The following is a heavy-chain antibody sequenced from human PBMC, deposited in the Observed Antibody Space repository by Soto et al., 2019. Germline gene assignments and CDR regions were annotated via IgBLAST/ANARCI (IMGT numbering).Heavy chain of an antibody. J-gene: IGHJ6*02. V-gene: IGHV4-4*02. Sequence: QVQLQESGPGLVKPSGTLSLTCVVSGGSISSSDWWTGVRQSPGKGLEWIGEDHHNGNTNDNPSLKRRVTISLDESKNRFSLSLRSVTAADTAVYYYGGARADDYGDSGDLDVWGRGTTVIVSS. CDR3: GGARADDYGDSGDLDV. D-gene: IGHD4-17*01. CDR1: GGSISSSDW. CDR2: DHHNGNT.